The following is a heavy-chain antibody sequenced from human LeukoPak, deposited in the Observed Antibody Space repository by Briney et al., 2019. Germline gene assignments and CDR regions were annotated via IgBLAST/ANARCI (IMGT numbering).Heavy chain of an antibody. Sequence: GGSLRLSCAASGFTFNNFWMHWVRHAPGKGLVWISRINSDGRSTNYADSVKGRFNISRDDAKNTLYLQMNSLRAEDTAVYYCAKDSGRYYYDSSGYYWDYWGQGTLVTVSS. J-gene: IGHJ4*02. D-gene: IGHD3-22*01. CDR2: INSDGRST. V-gene: IGHV3-74*01. CDR3: AKDSGRYYYDSSGYYWDY. CDR1: GFTFNNFW.